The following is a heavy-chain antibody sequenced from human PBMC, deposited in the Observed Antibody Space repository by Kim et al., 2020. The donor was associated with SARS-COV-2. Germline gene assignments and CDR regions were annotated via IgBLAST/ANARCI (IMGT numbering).Heavy chain of an antibody. Sequence: ASVKVSCKASGYTFTSYAMNWVRQAPGQGLEWMGWINTNTGNPTYAQGFTGRFVFSLDTSVSTAYLQISSLKAEDTAVYYCARGWDQLLLSAPFDPWGQGTLVTVSS. V-gene: IGHV7-4-1*02. CDR2: INTNTGNP. J-gene: IGHJ5*02. CDR1: GYTFTSYA. D-gene: IGHD2-2*01. CDR3: ARGWDQLLLSAPFDP.